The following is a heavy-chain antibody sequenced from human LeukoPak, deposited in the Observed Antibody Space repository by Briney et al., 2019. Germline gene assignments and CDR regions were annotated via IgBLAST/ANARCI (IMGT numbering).Heavy chain of an antibody. Sequence: SETLSLTCAVYAGSISSYYWSWIRQPPGKGLEWIGYINYSGSTNYNPSLKNRVTISIDTSKNQFSLKLNSVTAADTAVYYCARDRSTGSYDWFDPWGQGTLVTVSS. CDR2: INYSGST. CDR3: ARDRSTGSYDWFDP. J-gene: IGHJ5*02. CDR1: AGSISSYY. D-gene: IGHD1-26*01. V-gene: IGHV4-59*01.